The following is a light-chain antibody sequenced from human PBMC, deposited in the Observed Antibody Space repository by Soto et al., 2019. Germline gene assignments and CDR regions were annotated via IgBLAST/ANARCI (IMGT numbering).Light chain of an antibody. CDR3: QQYNSYSP. V-gene: IGKV1-5*01. Sequence: IQMTQSPSTLSASVGGRGTITCRASQSISVWLAWSPQKPGKAPKLLIYDASTLESGVPSRFSGSGSGTEFTLTISSLQSDEFAVDDCQQYNSYSPFGQGTKVDIK. CDR1: QSISVW. CDR2: DAS. J-gene: IGKJ1*01.